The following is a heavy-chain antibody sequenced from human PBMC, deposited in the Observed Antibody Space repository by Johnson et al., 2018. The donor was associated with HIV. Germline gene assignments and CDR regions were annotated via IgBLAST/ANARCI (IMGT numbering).Heavy chain of an antibody. Sequence: VQLVESGGGLVQPGGSLRLSCAASGFTFSSYWMSWVRQAPGTGLEWVANIKQDGSEQYYVYSVKGRFTISRDNAKNSLYLQMNSLRAEDTAVYYCARDRGLCERNGAGAFDIWGQGTMVTVSS. V-gene: IGHV3-7*01. D-gene: IGHD3-10*01. CDR2: IKQDGSEQ. CDR3: ARDRGLCERNGAGAFDI. CDR1: GFTFSSYW. J-gene: IGHJ3*02.